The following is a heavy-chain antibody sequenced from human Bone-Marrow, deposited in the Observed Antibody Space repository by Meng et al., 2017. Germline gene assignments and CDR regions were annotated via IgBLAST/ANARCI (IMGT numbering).Heavy chain of an antibody. J-gene: IGHJ4*02. Sequence: VQLVGSGGDLVKSRGSLRLSCAAPGFYVNNAWMSWVRQAPGKGLEWVGRIKSNTDGGTAEYAAPVTGRFTISRDDSKSTLYLQMSGLRIDDTGVYYCTWDDKAVSDYWGQGTLVTVSS. CDR3: TWDDKAVSDY. V-gene: IGHV3-15*01. CDR1: GFYVNNAW. CDR2: IKSNTDGGTA. D-gene: IGHD1-26*01.